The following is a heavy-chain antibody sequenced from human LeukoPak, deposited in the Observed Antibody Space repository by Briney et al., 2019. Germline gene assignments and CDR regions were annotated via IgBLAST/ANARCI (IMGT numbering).Heavy chain of an antibody. Sequence: SGPTLVQPTQPLTLTCTFSGFSLSTSGVGVGWIRQPPGKALEWLALIYWDDDKRYSPSLKSRLTITKDTSKNQVVLTMTNMDPVDTATYYCAHSSYYYDSSGYDAFDIWGQGTMVTVSS. D-gene: IGHD3-22*01. J-gene: IGHJ3*02. CDR3: AHSSYYYDSSGYDAFDI. V-gene: IGHV2-5*02. CDR1: GFSLSTSGVG. CDR2: IYWDDDK.